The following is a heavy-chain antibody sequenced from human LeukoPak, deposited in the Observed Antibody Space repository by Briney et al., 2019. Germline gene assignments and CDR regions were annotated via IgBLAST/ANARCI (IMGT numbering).Heavy chain of an antibody. CDR3: ARYSSSWFRRSYYFDY. J-gene: IGHJ4*02. CDR1: GGSISSSSYY. CDR2: IYYSGST. D-gene: IGHD6-13*01. V-gene: IGHV4-39*07. Sequence: SETLSLTCTVSGGSISSSSYYWGWIRQPPGKGLEWIGSIYYSGSTHYNPSLKSRVTISVDTSKNQFSLKLSSVTAADTAVYYCARYSSSWFRRSYYFDYWGQGTLVTVSS.